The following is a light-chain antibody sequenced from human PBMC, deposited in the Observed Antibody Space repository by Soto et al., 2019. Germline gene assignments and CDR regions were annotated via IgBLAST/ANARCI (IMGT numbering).Light chain of an antibody. J-gene: IGKJ1*01. CDR1: QSVSSTY. CDR2: GAS. Sequence: EIVLTQSPGTLSLSPGERATLSGRASQSVSSTYLAWYQQKPGQAPRLLIYGASNRATGIPDRFSGSGSGTDFTLTISRLEPEDFAVYYCQQYGSSGTFGQGTKVDI. V-gene: IGKV3-20*01. CDR3: QQYGSSGT.